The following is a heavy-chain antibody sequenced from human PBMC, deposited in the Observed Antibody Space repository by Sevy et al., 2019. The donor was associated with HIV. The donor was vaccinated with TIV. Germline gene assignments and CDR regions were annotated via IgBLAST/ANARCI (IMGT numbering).Heavy chain of an antibody. CDR3: ATAPGYYDSAPFDY. CDR2: IKSKIDGETT. J-gene: IGHJ4*02. CDR1: GFTFNNAW. Sequence: GGSLRLSCAVSGFTFNNAWMNWVRQAPGTGLQWVGLIKSKIDGETTDYAAPVKGRFTISRDDSKNTLFLQMNSLNIEDTAVYYCATAPGYYDSAPFDYWGPGTLVTVSS. D-gene: IGHD3-22*01. V-gene: IGHV3-15*01.